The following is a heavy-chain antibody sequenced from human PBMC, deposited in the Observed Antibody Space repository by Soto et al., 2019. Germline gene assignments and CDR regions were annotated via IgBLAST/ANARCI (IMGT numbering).Heavy chain of an antibody. CDR3: ARGPTAVVVAAPRYMDV. CDR2: IYYSGST. D-gene: IGHD2-15*01. V-gene: IGHV4-31*03. J-gene: IGHJ6*03. Sequence: SETLSLTCTVSGGSISSGGYYWSWIRQHPGKGLEWIGYIYYSGSTYYNPSLKSRVTISVDTSKNQFSLKLSSVTAADTAVYYCARGPTAVVVAAPRYMDVWGKGTTVTVSS. CDR1: GGSISSGGYY.